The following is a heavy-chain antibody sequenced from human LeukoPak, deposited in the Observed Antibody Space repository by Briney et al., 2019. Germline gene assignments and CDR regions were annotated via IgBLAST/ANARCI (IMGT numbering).Heavy chain of an antibody. CDR3: AKYHCSSTSCNLDY. Sequence: GGSLRLSCAASGFTFSSYGMHWVRQAPGKGLEWVAFIRYDGSNKYYADSVKGRFTISRDNSKNTLYLQMNSLRAEDTAVYYCAKYHCSSTSCNLDYWGQGTLVTVSS. CDR2: IRYDGSNK. D-gene: IGHD2-2*01. J-gene: IGHJ4*02. CDR1: GFTFSSYG. V-gene: IGHV3-30*02.